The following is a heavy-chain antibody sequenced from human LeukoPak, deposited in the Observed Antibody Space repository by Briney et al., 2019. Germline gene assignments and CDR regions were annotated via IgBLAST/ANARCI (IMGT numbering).Heavy chain of an antibody. CDR3: ARGRRDSRQFDY. Sequence: GASVKVSCKASGFTFTSYDINWVRQATGQGLEWTGWKNPNSGNTGYAQKFQDRVTMTRNTSISTAYMELSLLRSEDTAVYYCARGRRDSRQFDYWGQGALVTVSS. CDR2: KNPNSGNT. J-gene: IGHJ4*02. V-gene: IGHV1-8*01. D-gene: IGHD3-10*01. CDR1: GFTFTSYD.